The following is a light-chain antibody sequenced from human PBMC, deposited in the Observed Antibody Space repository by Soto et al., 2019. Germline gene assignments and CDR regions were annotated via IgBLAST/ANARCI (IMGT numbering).Light chain of an antibody. Sequence: EIVMTQSPATLSLSPGERATLSCRASQSVKNNVAWYQQKPGQVPRVLISDASTGATGIPARFSGSGSGTEFTLTISSLQSEDFAVYYCQQYNNWPRTFGQGTKVDIK. CDR3: QQYNNWPRT. V-gene: IGKV3-15*01. CDR2: DAS. CDR1: QSVKNN. J-gene: IGKJ1*01.